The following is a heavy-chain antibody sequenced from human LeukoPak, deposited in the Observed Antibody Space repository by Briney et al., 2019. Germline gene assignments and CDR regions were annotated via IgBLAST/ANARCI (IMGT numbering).Heavy chain of an antibody. CDR3: ARATSLGGMDV. J-gene: IGHJ6*03. Sequence: PSETLSLTCTVSGGSISSGDYYWSWIRQPPGKGLEWIGYIYYSGSTYYNPSLKSRVTISVDTSKNQFSLKLSSVTAADTAVYYCARATSLGGMDVWGKGTTVTVSS. D-gene: IGHD3-10*01. V-gene: IGHV4-30-4*08. CDR2: IYYSGST. CDR1: GGSISSGDYY.